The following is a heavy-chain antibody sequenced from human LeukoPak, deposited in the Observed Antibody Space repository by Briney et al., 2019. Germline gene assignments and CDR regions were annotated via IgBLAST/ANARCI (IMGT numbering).Heavy chain of an antibody. CDR3: ARDSGGDQLPFFWFDP. V-gene: IGHV1-2*04. D-gene: IGHD2-2*01. CDR2: INPNSGGT. CDR1: GYTFTGCY. J-gene: IGHJ5*02. Sequence: ASVKVSCKASGYTFTGCYMHWVRQAPGQGLEWMGWINPNSGGTNYAQKFQGWVTMTRDTSISTAYMELSRLGSDDTAVYYCARDSGGDQLPFFWFDPWGQGTLVTVSS.